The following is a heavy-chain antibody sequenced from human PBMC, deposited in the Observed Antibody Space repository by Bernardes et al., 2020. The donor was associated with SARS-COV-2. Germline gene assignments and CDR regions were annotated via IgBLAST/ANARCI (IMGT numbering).Heavy chain of an antibody. CDR2: ITTSGII. CDR3: ARERGYSGHRSGSYYYYYMDV. CDR1: GFILKDYE. V-gene: IGHV3-48*03. Sequence: GGSLRLSCAASGFILKDYELNWVRQAPGKGLEWISYITTSGIISYADSVKGRFTISRDNAKNSLFLQMNSLRAEDTAVYYCARERGYSGHRSGSYYYYYMDVWGKGTTVTVSS. D-gene: IGHD5-12*01. J-gene: IGHJ6*03.